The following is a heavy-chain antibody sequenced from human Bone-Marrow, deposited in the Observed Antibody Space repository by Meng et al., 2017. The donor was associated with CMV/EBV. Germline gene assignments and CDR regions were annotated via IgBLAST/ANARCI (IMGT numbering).Heavy chain of an antibody. CDR2: IYYTGST. V-gene: IGHV4-61*05. CDR1: GGSITNSNHY. CDR3: ARTYGKAFDI. D-gene: IGHD4-17*01. J-gene: IGHJ3*02. Sequence: SETLSLTCTVSGGSITNSNHYWVWIRQPPGKGLECIGYIYYTGSTNYNPSLKSRVTISIDTSKNQFSLKLSSVTAADTAVYYCARTYGKAFDIWGQGTMVTVSS.